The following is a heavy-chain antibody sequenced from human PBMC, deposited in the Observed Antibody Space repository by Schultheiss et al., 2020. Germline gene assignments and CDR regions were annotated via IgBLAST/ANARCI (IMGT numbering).Heavy chain of an antibody. CDR1: GFTFSSYA. Sequence: GGSLRLSCAASGFTFSSYAMSWVRQAPGKGLEWVSHISSSGSASYYADSVKGRFTISRDNAKNSLYLQMNSLRAEDTAVYYCARDPGVAAKMDVWGKGTTVTVSS. CDR3: ARDPGVAAKMDV. CDR2: ISSSGSAS. V-gene: IGHV3-48*04. J-gene: IGHJ6*04. D-gene: IGHD2-15*01.